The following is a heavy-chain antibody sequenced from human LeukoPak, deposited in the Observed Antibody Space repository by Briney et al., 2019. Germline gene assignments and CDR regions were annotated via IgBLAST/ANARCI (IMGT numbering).Heavy chain of an antibody. CDR3: AKDTSLWTTYYYMDV. V-gene: IGHV3-30*02. D-gene: IGHD3/OR15-3a*01. CDR2: TRYDGTYK. Sequence: GGSLRLSCVASGFSFSSYGMHWVRQSPGKGLEWVAFTRYDGTYKYYADSVEGRFTISRDNSKSTLYLQMNSLRGEDTAFYYCAKDTSLWTTYYYMDVWGKGTTVTVSS. J-gene: IGHJ6*03. CDR1: GFSFSSYG.